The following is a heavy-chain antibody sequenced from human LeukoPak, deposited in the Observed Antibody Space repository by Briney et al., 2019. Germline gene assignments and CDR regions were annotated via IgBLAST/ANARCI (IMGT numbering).Heavy chain of an antibody. CDR2: IYYSGST. CDR1: GGSISSSSYY. CDR3: ARNSPRFWSGYERPPHFDY. V-gene: IGHV4-39*07. J-gene: IGHJ4*02. Sequence: SETLSLTCTVSGGSISSSSYYWGWIRQPPGKGLEWIGSIYYSGSTYYNPSLKSRVTISVDTSKNQFSLKLSSVTAADTAVYYCARNSPRFWSGYERPPHFDYWGQGTLVTVSS. D-gene: IGHD3-3*01.